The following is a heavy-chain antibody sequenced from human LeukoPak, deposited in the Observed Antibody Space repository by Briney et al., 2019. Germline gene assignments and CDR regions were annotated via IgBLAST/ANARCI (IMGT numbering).Heavy chain of an antibody. CDR2: VSGDGGST. D-gene: IGHD3-10*01. CDR3: AKDGSGSYYNVLFDY. J-gene: IGHJ4*02. V-gene: IGHV3-43*02. Sequence: SGGSLRLSCAPSGFTLYDYAMHGVRQAPGKGLEWVSPVSGDGGSTYYADSVKGRFTISRDNSKNSLYLQMNSLRTEDTALYYCAKDGSGSYYNVLFDYWGQGTLVTVSS. CDR1: GFTLYDYA.